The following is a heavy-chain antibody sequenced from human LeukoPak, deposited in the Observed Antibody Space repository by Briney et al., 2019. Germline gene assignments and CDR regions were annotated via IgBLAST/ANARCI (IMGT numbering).Heavy chain of an antibody. Sequence: GGSLSLSCAASGFTFSSYAMSWVRQAPGRGLEWVSAISGSGGSTYYADSVKGRFTISRDNSKNTLYLQMNCLRAEDTAVYYCAKACGGDCYDIDYWGQGTLVTVSS. CDR3: AKACGGDCYDIDY. D-gene: IGHD2-21*01. CDR1: GFTFSSYA. J-gene: IGHJ4*02. V-gene: IGHV3-23*01. CDR2: ISGSGGST.